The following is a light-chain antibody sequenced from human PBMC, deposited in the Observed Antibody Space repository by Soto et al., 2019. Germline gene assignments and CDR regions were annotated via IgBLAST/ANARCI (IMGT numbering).Light chain of an antibody. J-gene: IGKJ3*01. CDR3: QQANSFPPT. Sequence: DIQMTQSPSSVSASLGDRVTITCRASQAIGKWLAWYQQKPGRAPQLLIYAASSLQSGVPSRFSGSGSGEDFTLTISSLQPEDFATYYCQQANSFPPTFGPGTKVDLK. CDR2: AAS. V-gene: IGKV1-12*01. CDR1: QAIGKW.